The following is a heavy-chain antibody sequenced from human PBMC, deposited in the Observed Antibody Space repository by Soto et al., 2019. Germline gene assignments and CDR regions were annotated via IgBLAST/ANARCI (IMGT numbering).Heavy chain of an antibody. CDR3: ATLWFGEGNY. D-gene: IGHD3-10*01. CDR1: GGSISSSSYY. CDR2: IYYSGST. Sequence: QLQLQESGPGLVKPSETLSLTCTVSGGSISSSSYYWGWIRQPPGKGLEWIGSIYYSGSTYYNPSLKSRFTISVDTSKTKFSLTLSSVTAADTAVYYCATLWFGEGNYWGQGTLVTVSS. J-gene: IGHJ4*02. V-gene: IGHV4-39*01.